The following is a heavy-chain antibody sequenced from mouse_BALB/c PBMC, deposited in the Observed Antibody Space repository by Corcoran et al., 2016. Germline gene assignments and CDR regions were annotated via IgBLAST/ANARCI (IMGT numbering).Heavy chain of an antibody. J-gene: IGHJ4*01. CDR3: ARRGTGYAMDY. D-gene: IGHD2-14*01. V-gene: IGHV14-3*02. Sequence: EVQLQPSGAELVTPGASVKLSCTASGFNIKDTYMHWVKQRPEQGLEWIGRIDPANGNTKYDPKFQGKATITADTSSNTAYLQLSSLTSEDTAVYYCARRGTGYAMDYWGQGTSVTVSS. CDR1: GFNIKDTY. CDR2: IDPANGNT.